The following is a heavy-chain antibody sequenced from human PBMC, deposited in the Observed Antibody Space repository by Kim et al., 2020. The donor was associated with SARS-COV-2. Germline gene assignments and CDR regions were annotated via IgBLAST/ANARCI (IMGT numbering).Heavy chain of an antibody. CDR1: GYSFTNYW. V-gene: IGHV5-51*01. Sequence: ESLKISCKGSGYSFTNYWIGWVRQMPGKGLEWMGIIYPGDSDTRYSPSFQGQVTMSVDKSTSTAYLQWDSLKASDTAMYYCARIPCTSSSCYVRLDYWGQGTLVTVSS. CDR3: ARIPCTSSSCYVRLDY. CDR2: IYPGDSDT. D-gene: IGHD2-2*01. J-gene: IGHJ4*02.